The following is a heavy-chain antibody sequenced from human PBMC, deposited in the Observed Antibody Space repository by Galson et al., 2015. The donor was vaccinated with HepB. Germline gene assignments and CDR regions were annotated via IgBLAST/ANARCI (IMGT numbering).Heavy chain of an antibody. CDR2: ISYDGSNK. V-gene: IGHV3-30-3*01. D-gene: IGHD3-22*01. Sequence: SLRLSCAASGFTFSSYAMHWVRQAPGKGLEWVAVISYDGSNKYYADSVRGRFTISRDNSKNTLYLQMNSLRAEDTAVYYCARAPMIVVVTSSPPEDVWGQVTTVTVSS. J-gene: IGHJ6*02. CDR1: GFTFSSYA. CDR3: ARAPMIVVVTSSPPEDV.